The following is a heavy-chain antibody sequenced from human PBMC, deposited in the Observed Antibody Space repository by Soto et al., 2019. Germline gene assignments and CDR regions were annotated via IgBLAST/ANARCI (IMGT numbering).Heavy chain of an antibody. D-gene: IGHD3-9*01. CDR2: ISAYNGNT. J-gene: IGHJ5*02. Sequence: ASVKVSCKASGYTFTSYGISWVRQAPGQGLEWMGWISAYNGNTNYAQKLQGRVTMTTDTSTSTAYMELRSLRSDDMAVYYCARVSDILTGRNWFDPWGQGTLVTVSS. V-gene: IGHV1-18*03. CDR1: GYTFTSYG. CDR3: ARVSDILTGRNWFDP.